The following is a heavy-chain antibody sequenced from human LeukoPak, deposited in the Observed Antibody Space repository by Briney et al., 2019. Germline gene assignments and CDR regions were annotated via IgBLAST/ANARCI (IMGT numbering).Heavy chain of an antibody. CDR1: GYTFTSYG. D-gene: IGHD1-26*01. Sequence: ASVKVSCKASGYTFTSYGISWVRQAPGQGLEWMGWISAYNGNTNYAQKLQGRVTMTTDTSTSTAYMELRSLRSDDTAVYYCARAPIVGATTGSGFDYGGQGTLVTVSS. CDR2: ISAYNGNT. V-gene: IGHV1-18*01. CDR3: ARAPIVGATTGSGFDY. J-gene: IGHJ4*02.